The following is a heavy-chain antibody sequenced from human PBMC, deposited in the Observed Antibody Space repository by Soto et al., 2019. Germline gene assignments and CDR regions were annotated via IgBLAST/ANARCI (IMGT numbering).Heavy chain of an antibody. J-gene: IGHJ5*02. CDR3: ARDVSTSGSYYWFDP. CDR2: VSGYSGDT. Sequence: QVQLVQSGAEVKDSGASVTVSCKVSGDTLTSIGISWVRQAPGQGLEWVGWVSGYSGDTNYAPKXXXXXXXXXXXXXXXXXXXXXXXXXXXXXXYYCARDVSTSGSYYWFDPWGQGTLVTVSP. D-gene: IGHD3-10*01. CDR1: GDTLTSIG. V-gene: IGHV1-18*01.